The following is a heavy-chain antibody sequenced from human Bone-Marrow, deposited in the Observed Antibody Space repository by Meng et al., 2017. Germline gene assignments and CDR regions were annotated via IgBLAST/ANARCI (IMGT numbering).Heavy chain of an antibody. CDR2: IRSKANSYAT. Sequence: GESLKISCAASGFTFSNAWMSWVRQASGKGLEWVGRIRSKANSYATAYAASVKGRFTISRDDSKNTAYLQMNSLKTEDTAVYYCTRHLEVAVAGTGHDAFDIWGQGTMVTVSS. V-gene: IGHV3-73*01. D-gene: IGHD6-19*01. J-gene: IGHJ3*02. CDR3: TRHLEVAVAGTGHDAFDI. CDR1: GFTFSNAW.